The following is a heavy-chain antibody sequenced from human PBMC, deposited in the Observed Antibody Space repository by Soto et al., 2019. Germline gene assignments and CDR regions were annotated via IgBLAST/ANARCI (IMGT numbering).Heavy chain of an antibody. Sequence: QVQLVESGGGVVQPGRSLRLSCAASGFTFSSYGMHWVRQAPGKGLEWVAVISYDGSNKYYADSVKGRFTISRDNSKNTLYLQMNSLRAEETAVYYCAKAAYSGYHWGYYYYYGMDVWGQGTTVTVSS. CDR1: GFTFSSYG. CDR3: AKAAYSGYHWGYYYYYGMDV. V-gene: IGHV3-30*18. CDR2: ISYDGSNK. J-gene: IGHJ6*02. D-gene: IGHD5-12*01.